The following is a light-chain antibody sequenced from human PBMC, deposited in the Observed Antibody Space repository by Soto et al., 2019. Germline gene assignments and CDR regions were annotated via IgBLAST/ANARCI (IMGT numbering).Light chain of an antibody. CDR2: EVT. CDR3: ASYAGTRLFV. Sequence: QSVLTQPPSASGSPGQSLTISCTGTSSDVGFYNFVSWYQQRPGKAPKLVIYEVTKRPSGVPDRFSGSKSGSTASLTVSGLQADEEADYYCASYAGTRLFVFGSGTKVTVL. J-gene: IGLJ1*01. CDR1: SSDVGFYNF. V-gene: IGLV2-8*01.